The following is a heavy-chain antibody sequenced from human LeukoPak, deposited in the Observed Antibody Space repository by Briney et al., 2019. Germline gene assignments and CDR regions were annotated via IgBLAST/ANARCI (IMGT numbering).Heavy chain of an antibody. J-gene: IGHJ3*02. V-gene: IGHV3-74*01. CDR1: RFIFSNYC. CDR3: VTLTSAVSQSAFDI. CDR2: INPDATDT. Sequence: GGSLRLSCAASRFIFSNYCMNWVRQAPGKGLEWVSRINPDATDTNNADFVKGRFSISRDNAKSTVFLQMNSLRAEDTAVYYCVTLTSAVSQSAFDIWGRGTLVTVSS. D-gene: IGHD4-23*01.